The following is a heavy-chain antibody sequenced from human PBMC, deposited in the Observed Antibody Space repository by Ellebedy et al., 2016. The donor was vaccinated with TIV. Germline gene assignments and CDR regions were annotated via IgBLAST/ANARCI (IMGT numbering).Heavy chain of an antibody. Sequence: AASVKVSCKASGYTFTSYYMHWVRQAPGQGLEWMGIINPSGGSTSYAQKFQGRVTMTTDTSASTAYMELRSLRSDDTAVYYCARAPEDGYYDSSGYNWYYFDYWGQGTLVTVSS. CDR2: INPSGGST. V-gene: IGHV1-46*01. CDR1: GYTFTSYY. CDR3: ARAPEDGYYDSSGYNWYYFDY. J-gene: IGHJ4*02. D-gene: IGHD3-22*01.